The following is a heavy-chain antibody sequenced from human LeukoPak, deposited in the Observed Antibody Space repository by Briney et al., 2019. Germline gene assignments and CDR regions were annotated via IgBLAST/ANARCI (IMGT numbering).Heavy chain of an antibody. CDR3: AREQANSYYDFWSGQNSLLDY. J-gene: IGHJ4*02. CDR2: INSDGSST. V-gene: IGHV3-74*01. CDR1: GFTFSSYW. D-gene: IGHD3-3*01. Sequence: GGSLRLSCAASGFTFSSYWMHWVRHAPGKGLVWVSRINSDGSSTIYADSVKGRFTISRDNAKNTLYLQMNSLRAEDTAVYYCAREQANSYYDFWSGQNSLLDYWGQGTLVTVSS.